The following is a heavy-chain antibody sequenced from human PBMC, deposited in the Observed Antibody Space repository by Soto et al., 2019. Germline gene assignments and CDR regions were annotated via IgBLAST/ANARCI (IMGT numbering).Heavy chain of an antibody. D-gene: IGHD6-13*01. CDR2: INHSGST. Sequence: PSETLSLTCAVYGGSFSGYYWSWIRQPPGKGLEWIGEINHSGSTNYNPSLKSRVTISVDTSKNQFSLKLSSVTAADTAVYYCANLGLVNIAAAGTVDYWGQGTLVTVSS. CDR3: ANLGLVNIAAAGTVDY. V-gene: IGHV4-34*01. CDR1: GGSFSGYY. J-gene: IGHJ4*02.